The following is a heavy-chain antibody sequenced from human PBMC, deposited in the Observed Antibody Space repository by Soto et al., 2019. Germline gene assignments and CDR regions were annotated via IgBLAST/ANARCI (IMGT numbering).Heavy chain of an antibody. D-gene: IGHD3-3*01. CDR2: IYSSGST. CDR3: ARGQRFSDWFDP. Sequence: PETLPHTCTVTGADFNSYCWTWSRQPAGKGLEWIGRIYSSGSTKYNPSLQSRVTMSLDTSKNQFSLRLTSVTAADTAVYYCARGQRFSDWFDPWGQGTLVTVS. J-gene: IGHJ5*02. V-gene: IGHV4-4*07. CDR1: GADFNSYC.